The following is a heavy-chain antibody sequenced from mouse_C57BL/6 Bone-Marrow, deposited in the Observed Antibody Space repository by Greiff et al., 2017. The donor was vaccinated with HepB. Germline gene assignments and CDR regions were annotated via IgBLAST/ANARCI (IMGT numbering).Heavy chain of an antibody. CDR2: IYPRSGNT. V-gene: IGHV1-81*01. J-gene: IGHJ4*01. Sequence: QVQLQQSGAELARPGASVKLSCKASGYTFTSYGISWVKQRTGQGLEWIGEIYPRSGNTYYNEKFKGKATLTADKSSSTAYMELRSLTSEDSAVYFCARWGYHYYGSSYCYAMDYWGQGTSVTVSS. CDR3: ARWGYHYYGSSYCYAMDY. D-gene: IGHD1-1*01. CDR1: GYTFTSYG.